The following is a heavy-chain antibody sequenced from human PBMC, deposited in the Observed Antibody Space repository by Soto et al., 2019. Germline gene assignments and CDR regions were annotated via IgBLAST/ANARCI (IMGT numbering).Heavy chain of an antibody. V-gene: IGHV1-3*01. CDR2: INAGNGNT. D-gene: IGHD2-15*01. CDR1: GYTFTSYA. Sequence: ASVKVSCKASGYTFTSYAMLWVRQAPGQRLEWMGWINAGNGNTKYSQKFQGRVTITRDTSASTAYMELSSLRSEDTAVYYCARDAGMGAYCSGGSCYLIGYWGQGTLITVSS. J-gene: IGHJ4*02. CDR3: ARDAGMGAYCSGGSCYLIGY.